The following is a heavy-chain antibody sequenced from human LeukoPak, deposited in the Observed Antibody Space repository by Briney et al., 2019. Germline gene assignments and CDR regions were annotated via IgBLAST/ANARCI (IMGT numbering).Heavy chain of an antibody. V-gene: IGHV4-38-2*02. CDR1: GYSISSGYY. J-gene: IGHJ4*02. Sequence: SETLSLTCTVSGYSISSGYYWGWIRQPPGKGLGWIGSIYHSGSTYYNPSLKSRVTISVDTSKNQFSLKLSSVTAADTAVYYCAIAVDGHSSGWGRFDYWGQGTLVTVSS. D-gene: IGHD6-19*01. CDR3: AIAVDGHSSGWGRFDY. CDR2: IYHSGST.